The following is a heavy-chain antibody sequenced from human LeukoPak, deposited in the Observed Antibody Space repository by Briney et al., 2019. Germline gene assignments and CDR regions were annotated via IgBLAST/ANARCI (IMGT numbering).Heavy chain of an antibody. J-gene: IGHJ6*02. V-gene: IGHV4-61*08. CDR1: GGSISSGGYY. CDR3: AGAPLRFLGYYYYGMDV. CDR2: IYYSGST. D-gene: IGHD3-3*01. Sequence: SETLSLTCTVSGGSISSGGYYWSWIRQHPGKGLEWIGYIYYSGSTNYNPSLKSRVTISVDTSKNQFSLKLSSVTAADTAVYYCAGAPLRFLGYYYYGMDVWGQGTTVTVSS.